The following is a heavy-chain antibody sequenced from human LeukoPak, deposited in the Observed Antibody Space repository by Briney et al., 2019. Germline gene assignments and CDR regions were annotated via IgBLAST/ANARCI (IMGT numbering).Heavy chain of an antibody. CDR3: VRESERQTASDYFYYMGV. CDR2: ISFDGNNK. J-gene: IGHJ6*03. Sequence: GRSLRLSCEASGFTFSNYAMHWVRQAPGKEQQWVAVISFDGNNKKYAGSVNGRFTISRDDSKNTLFLQMNSLRTEDTAVYYCVRESERQTASDYFYYMGVWGKGTTVTVSS. V-gene: IGHV3-30*14. D-gene: IGHD6-25*01. CDR1: GFTFSNYA.